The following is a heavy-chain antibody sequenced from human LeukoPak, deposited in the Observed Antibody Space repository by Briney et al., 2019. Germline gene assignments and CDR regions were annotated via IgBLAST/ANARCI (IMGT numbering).Heavy chain of an antibody. CDR1: GFTFSSYA. Sequence: GGSLRLSCAASGFTFSSYAMSWVRQAPGNGLEWVSAISGSGGSTYYADSVKGRFTISRDNSKNTLYLQMNSLRAEDTAVYYCAKARLGYYYNGMDVWGQGTTVTVSS. V-gene: IGHV3-23*01. D-gene: IGHD6-19*01. J-gene: IGHJ6*02. CDR3: AKARLGYYYNGMDV. CDR2: ISGSGGST.